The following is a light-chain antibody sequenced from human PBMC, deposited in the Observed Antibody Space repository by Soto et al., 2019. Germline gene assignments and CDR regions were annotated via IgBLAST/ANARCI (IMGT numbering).Light chain of an antibody. CDR1: QGIRND. CDR2: AAS. CDR3: LQYDSNPKWT. V-gene: IGKV1-17*01. Sequence: DIQMTQSPSSLSASVGDRVTITCRASQGIRNDFTWYQQKPGKAPKRLIYAASTLQSGVPSRFSGRGSGTEFTLTISSLQPEDFVTYYCLQYDSNPKWTFGQGTKVEIK. J-gene: IGKJ1*01.